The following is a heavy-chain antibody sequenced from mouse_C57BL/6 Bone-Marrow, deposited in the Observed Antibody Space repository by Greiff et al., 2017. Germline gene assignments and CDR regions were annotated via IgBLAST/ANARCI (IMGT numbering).Heavy chain of an antibody. CDR1: GYSFTGYY. CDR2: INPSTGGT. V-gene: IGHV1-42*01. CDR3: ARGSKVAY. Sequence: VQLQQSGPELVKPGASVKISCKASGYSFTGYYMNWVKQSPEKSLEWIGEINPSTGGTTYNQKFKAKATLTVDKSSSTAYMQLKSLTSEDSAVYYCARGSKVAYWGQGTLVTVSA. J-gene: IGHJ3*01. D-gene: IGHD2-5*01.